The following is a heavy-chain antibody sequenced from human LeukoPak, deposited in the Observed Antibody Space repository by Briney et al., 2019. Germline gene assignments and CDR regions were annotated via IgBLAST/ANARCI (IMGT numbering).Heavy chain of an antibody. CDR2: INTYNGNT. Sequence: GASVKVSCKASSYTFTSYGISWVRQAPGQGLEWMGWINTYNGNTNYAQNLQGRVTMATDTSTSTAYMELRSLRSGDTAVYYCARTVSGYSWGVWFDPWGQGTLVTVSS. CDR1: SYTFTSYG. D-gene: IGHD3-22*01. CDR3: ARTVSGYSWGVWFDP. V-gene: IGHV1-18*01. J-gene: IGHJ5*02.